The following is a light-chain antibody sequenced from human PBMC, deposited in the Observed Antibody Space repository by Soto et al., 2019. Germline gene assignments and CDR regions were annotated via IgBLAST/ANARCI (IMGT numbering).Light chain of an antibody. V-gene: IGKV3-20*01. J-gene: IGKJ3*01. CDR3: QQDGT. CDR1: QSISSTS. CDR2: GAF. Sequence: EIVLTQSPGTLSLSPGERATLSCRASQSISSTSLAWYHQKPGQAPRLLIYGAFNRAAGIPDRFSGSGAGTDFTLTNRRLEPEDFAVYYCQQDGTFGPGTKVDI.